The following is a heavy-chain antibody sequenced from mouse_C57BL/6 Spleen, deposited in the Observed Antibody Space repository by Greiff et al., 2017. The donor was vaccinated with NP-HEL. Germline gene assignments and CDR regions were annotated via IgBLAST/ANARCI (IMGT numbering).Heavy chain of an antibody. CDR2: IHPNSGST. Sequence: QVQLQQPGAELVKPGASVKLSCKASGYTFTSYWMHWVKQRPGQGLEWIGMIHPNSGSTNYNEKFTSKATLTVDKSSSTAYMQLSSLTSEDSAVYYCAKEGYGSSHYFDYWGQGTTLTVSS. V-gene: IGHV1-64*01. J-gene: IGHJ2*01. D-gene: IGHD1-1*01. CDR3: AKEGYGSSHYFDY. CDR1: GYTFTSYW.